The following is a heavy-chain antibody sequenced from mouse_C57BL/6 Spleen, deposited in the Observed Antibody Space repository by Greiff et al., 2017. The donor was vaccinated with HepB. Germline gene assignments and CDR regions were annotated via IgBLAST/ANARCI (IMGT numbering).Heavy chain of an antibody. CDR2: IDPSDSET. J-gene: IGHJ3*01. CDR3: ARKGLFGLAY. V-gene: IGHV1-52*01. Sequence: VQLQQSGAELVRPGSSVKLSCKASGYTFTSYWMHWVKQRPIQGLEWIGNIDPSDSETHYNQKFKDKATLTVDKSSSTAYMQLSSLTSEDSAVYYWARKGLFGLAYWGQGTLVTVSA. CDR1: GYTFTSYW. D-gene: IGHD3-3*01.